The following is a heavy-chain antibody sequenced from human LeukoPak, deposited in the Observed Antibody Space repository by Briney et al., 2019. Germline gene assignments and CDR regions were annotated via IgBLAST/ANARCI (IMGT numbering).Heavy chain of an antibody. Sequence: GGSLRLSCVGSGFTFSDYAMTWVRQAPGKGLEWVAAISGDGGNTYYADSVKGRFTISRDNSRNTLYLQINSLRTEDTAVFYCAKDSILLWFANLGEGYFEPWGQGTLVTVSS. D-gene: IGHD3-10*01. V-gene: IGHV3-23*01. J-gene: IGHJ5*02. CDR3: AKDSILLWFANLGEGYFEP. CDR1: GFTFSDYA. CDR2: ISGDGGNT.